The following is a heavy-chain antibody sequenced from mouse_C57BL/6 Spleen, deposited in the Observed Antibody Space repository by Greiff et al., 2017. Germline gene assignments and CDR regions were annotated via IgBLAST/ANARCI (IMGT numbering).Heavy chain of an antibody. CDR2: IYPRSGNT. CDR1: GYTFTSYG. Sequence: VQVVESGAELARPGASVKLSCKASGYTFTSYGISWVKQRTGQGLEWIGEIYPRSGNTYYNEKFKGKATLTADKSSSTAYMELRSLTSEDSAVYFCADYDYGRAMDYWGQGTSVTVSS. CDR3: ADYDYGRAMDY. D-gene: IGHD2-4*01. J-gene: IGHJ4*01. V-gene: IGHV1-81*01.